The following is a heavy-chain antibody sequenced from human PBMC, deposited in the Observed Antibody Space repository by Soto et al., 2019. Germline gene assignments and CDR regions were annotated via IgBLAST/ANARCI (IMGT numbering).Heavy chain of an antibody. CDR3: AKEGVWRLNYYYYYMDV. J-gene: IGHJ6*03. CDR1: GFTFSMYA. Sequence: EVQLLESGGGLVQPGGSLRLSCAASGFTFSMYAMSWVRQAPGKGLEWVSAISGSGGNTNYADSVQGRFTISRDNSKNTLVLQMNSLRAEDTAVYYCAKEGVWRLNYYYYYMDVWGKGSTVTVSS. V-gene: IGHV3-23*01. D-gene: IGHD3-10*01. CDR2: ISGSGGNT.